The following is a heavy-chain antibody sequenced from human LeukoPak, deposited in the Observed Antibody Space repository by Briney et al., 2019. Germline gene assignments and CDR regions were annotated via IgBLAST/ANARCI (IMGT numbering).Heavy chain of an antibody. CDR1: GYTFTGYY. D-gene: IGHD3-3*01. V-gene: IGHV1-2*02. J-gene: IGHJ4*02. Sequence: ASVKVSCKASGYTFTGYYMHWVRQAPGQGLEWMGWINPNSGGTNYAQKFQGRVTMTRDTSISTACMELSRLRSDDTAVYYCARTPNYDFWSGYFDCWGQGTLVTVSS. CDR2: INPNSGGT. CDR3: ARTPNYDFWSGYFDC.